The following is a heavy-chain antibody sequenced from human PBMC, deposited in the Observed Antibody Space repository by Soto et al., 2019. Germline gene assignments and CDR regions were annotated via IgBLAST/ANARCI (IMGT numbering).Heavy chain of an antibody. J-gene: IGHJ4*02. CDR2: SSAGSGNT. CDR3: ARGNYGDYTLDY. CDR1: GYTFTSYA. V-gene: IGHV1-3*01. D-gene: IGHD4-17*01. Sequence: ASVKVSCKASGYTFTSYAMHWVRQSPVQRLEWMGWSSAGSGNTKHSQKFQGRVSITRDTSASTAYMELISLRSEDTAVYYCARGNYGDYTLDYWGQAILVTVSS.